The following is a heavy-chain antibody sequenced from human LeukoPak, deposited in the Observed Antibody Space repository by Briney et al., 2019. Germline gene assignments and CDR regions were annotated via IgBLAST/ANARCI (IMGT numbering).Heavy chain of an antibody. D-gene: IGHD5-24*01. V-gene: IGHV4-61*01. CDR3: ARDREMATTKAFDI. CDR2: IYYSGCT. CDR1: GGSVSSGSYY. Sequence: SETLSLTCTVSGGSVSSGSYYWSWIRQPPGKGLEWIGYIYYSGCTNYNPSLKSRVTISVDTSNNQFSLKLSSVTAADTAVYYCARDREMATTKAFDIWGQGTVVTVSS. J-gene: IGHJ3*02.